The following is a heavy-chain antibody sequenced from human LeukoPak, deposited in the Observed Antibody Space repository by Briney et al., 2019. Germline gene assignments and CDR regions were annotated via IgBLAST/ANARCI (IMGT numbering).Heavy chain of an antibody. D-gene: IGHD3-16*01. CDR2: IYYRGGT. J-gene: IGHJ4*02. Sequence: SETLSLTCSVSGFSISSGSFWAWIRQPPGKGLEYVGIIYYRGGTHYNPSLKSRVTMSVETSDNQFFLNLTSLTAADTAVYYCARVLVDGGRAQNARRPRFNHLGRGTLVTVSS. V-gene: IGHV4-38-2*02. CDR3: ARVLVDGGRAQNARRPRFNH. CDR1: GFSISSGSF.